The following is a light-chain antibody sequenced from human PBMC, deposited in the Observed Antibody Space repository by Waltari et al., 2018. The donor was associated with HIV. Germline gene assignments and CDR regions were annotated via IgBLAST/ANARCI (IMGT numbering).Light chain of an antibody. CDR1: SSDVGGYNY. J-gene: IGLJ2*01. CDR3: CSYANSSTYVV. V-gene: IGLV2-23*02. Sequence: QSALTQPASVSGSPGQSVTISCTGTSSDVGGYNYVSWYQQYPDKAPKLMIYEVNKRPSGVSNRVSGSKSGNTASLTISGFQAEDEADYYCCSYANSSTYVVFGGGTKLTVL. CDR2: EVN.